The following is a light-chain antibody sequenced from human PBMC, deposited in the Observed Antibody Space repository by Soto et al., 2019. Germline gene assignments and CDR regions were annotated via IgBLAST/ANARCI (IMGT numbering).Light chain of an antibody. J-gene: IGKJ1*01. CDR1: QPVSSN. Sequence: EIVLHQSPGTLSLSPGARGTLSRRASQPVSSNFLAWYQQKPGQAPRLLIYGASTRATSFPARFSGSGSGTDFTLTISSLQSEEFAVYYCQQYNNWPWTVGQGTKVDIK. V-gene: IGKV3-15*01. CDR3: QQYNNWPWT. CDR2: GAS.